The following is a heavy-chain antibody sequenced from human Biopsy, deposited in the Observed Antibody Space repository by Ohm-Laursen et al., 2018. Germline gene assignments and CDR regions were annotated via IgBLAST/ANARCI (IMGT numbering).Heavy chain of an antibody. Sequence: GASVKVSCKASGYTFTSYDITWVRQASGQGPEWIGWLNPVSGNSNFGQKFRGRVTVTSDTSISTAYMELSGLTSDDTATYHCGRAVRNQLLTDPWGQGTLVTVTS. V-gene: IGHV1-8*01. D-gene: IGHD1-7*01. J-gene: IGHJ5*02. CDR1: GYTFTSYD. CDR3: GRAVRNQLLTDP. CDR2: LNPVSGNS.